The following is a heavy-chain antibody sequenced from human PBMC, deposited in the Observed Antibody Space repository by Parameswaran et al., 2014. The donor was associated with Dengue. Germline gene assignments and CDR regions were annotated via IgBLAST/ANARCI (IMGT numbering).Heavy chain of an antibody. V-gene: IGHV3-11*03. J-gene: IGHJ6*04. D-gene: IGHD6-19*01. CDR2: ISSSSYT. Sequence: RWIRQPPGKGLEWVSYISSSSYTNYADSVKGRFTISRDNAKNSLYLQMNSLRAEDTAVYYCWAVADPTGYYYYGMDVWAKDHGHRLL. CDR3: WAVADPTGYYYYGMDV.